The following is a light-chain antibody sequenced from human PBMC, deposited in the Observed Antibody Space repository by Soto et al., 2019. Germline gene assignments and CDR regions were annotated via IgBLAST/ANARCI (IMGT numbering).Light chain of an antibody. J-gene: IGKJ1*01. CDR3: QQYDNWPWT. CDR1: QSIRSD. V-gene: IGKV3-15*01. Sequence: EIVLTQSPGTLSWTPGERATLSCRASQSIRSDLAWYQQKAGQAPRLLIFGASTRATGIPDRFSGSGSGIQFTLTFSSLQSEDFAVYFCQQYDNWPWTFAQGTKVDIK. CDR2: GAS.